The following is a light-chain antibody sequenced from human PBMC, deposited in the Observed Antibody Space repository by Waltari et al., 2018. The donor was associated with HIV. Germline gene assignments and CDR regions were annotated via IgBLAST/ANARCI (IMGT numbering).Light chain of an antibody. CDR2: EVD. Sequence: SVVTQPASVSGFPGQSITISCTGTDSDLGYSWYQQHPGKVPKVILFEVDSRASGTPDRFSGSKSGNTASLTISDLRPEDEANYYCSSFTNDFTVVFGGGTKVTVL. V-gene: IGLV2-14*03. CDR1: DSDLGYS. J-gene: IGLJ2*01. CDR3: SSFTNDFTVV.